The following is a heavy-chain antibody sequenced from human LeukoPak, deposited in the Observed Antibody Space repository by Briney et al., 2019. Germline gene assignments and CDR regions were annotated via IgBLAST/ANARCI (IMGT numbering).Heavy chain of an antibody. CDR1: GGSFSGYY. CDR3: AREEDY. J-gene: IGHJ4*02. V-gene: IGHV4-34*01. CDR2: INHSGST. Sequence: SETLSLTCAVYGGSFSGYYWSWIRRPPGKGLEWIGEINHSGSTNYNPSLKSRVTISVDTSKNQFSLKLSSVTAADTAVYYCAREEDYWGQGTQVTVSS.